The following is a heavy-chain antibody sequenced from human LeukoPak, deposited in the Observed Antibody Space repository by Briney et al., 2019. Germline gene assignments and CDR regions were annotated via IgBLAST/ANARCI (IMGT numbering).Heavy chain of an antibody. CDR2: INYSGST. CDR1: GGSISSNY. J-gene: IGHJ5*02. CDR3: ARGSDSSTLNWFDP. V-gene: IGHV4-59*01. Sequence: PSETLSLTCSVSGGSISSNYWSWIRQPPGKGLEWIGYINYSGSTNYIPSLKSRVTISVDTSKNQFSLKVTSVTAADTGVYYCARGSDSSTLNWFDPWGQGTLVTVSS. D-gene: IGHD6-13*01.